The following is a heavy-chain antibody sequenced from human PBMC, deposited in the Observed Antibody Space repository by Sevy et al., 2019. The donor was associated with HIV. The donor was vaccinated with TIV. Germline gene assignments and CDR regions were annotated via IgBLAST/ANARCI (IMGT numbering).Heavy chain of an antibody. D-gene: IGHD3-10*01. CDR1: GFTFCSYG. Sequence: GGSLRLSCAASGFTFCSYGMHWVRQAPGKGLEWVAVISYAGSDKYYADSVKGRFTISRDNSKNTLYLQMNSLRAEDTAVYYCAKDGGSGSPPHPNDYWGQGTLVTVSS. CDR3: AKDGGSGSPPHPNDY. J-gene: IGHJ4*02. V-gene: IGHV3-30*18. CDR2: ISYAGSDK.